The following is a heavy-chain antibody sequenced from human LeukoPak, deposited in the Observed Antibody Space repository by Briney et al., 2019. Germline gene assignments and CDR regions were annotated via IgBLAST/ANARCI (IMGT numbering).Heavy chain of an antibody. CDR1: GYTFTSYG. J-gene: IGHJ6*03. D-gene: IGHD6-13*01. CDR2: ISAYNGNT. Sequence: ASVKVSCKASGYTFTSYGISWVRQAPGQGLEWMGWISAYNGNTNYAQKLQGRVTMTTDTSTSTAYLELSSLRSEDTAVYYCARDSSSWSMDVWGKGTTVTISS. CDR3: ARDSSSWSMDV. V-gene: IGHV1-18*01.